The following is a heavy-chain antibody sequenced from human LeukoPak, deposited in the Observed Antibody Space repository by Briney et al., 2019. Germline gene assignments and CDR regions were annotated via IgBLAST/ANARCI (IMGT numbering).Heavy chain of an antibody. Sequence: SVKVSCKASGGTISSYAISWVRQAPGQGLEWMGWIIPIFGTANYAQKSQGRVTITADESTSTAYMELSSLRSEDTAVYYCAGVRGYSYGKGDYYYYYMDVWGKGTTVTISS. J-gene: IGHJ6*03. CDR3: AGVRGYSYGKGDYYYYYMDV. V-gene: IGHV1-69*13. CDR1: GGTISSYA. D-gene: IGHD5-18*01. CDR2: IIPIFGTA.